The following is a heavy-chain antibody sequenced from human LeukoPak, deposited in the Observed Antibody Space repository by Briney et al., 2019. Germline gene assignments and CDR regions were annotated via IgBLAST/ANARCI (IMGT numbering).Heavy chain of an antibody. Sequence: ASVKVSCKASGYTFTSYDINWVRQATGQGLEWMGWMNPNSGNTGYAQKFQGRVTITRNNSISTAYMELSSLRSEDTAVYYCARGGLGTNDSGYQFDFLGQGAPVTVSS. CDR2: MNPNSGNT. CDR1: GYTFTSYD. J-gene: IGHJ4*02. CDR3: ARGGLGTNDSGYQFDF. V-gene: IGHV1-8*03. D-gene: IGHD5-12*01.